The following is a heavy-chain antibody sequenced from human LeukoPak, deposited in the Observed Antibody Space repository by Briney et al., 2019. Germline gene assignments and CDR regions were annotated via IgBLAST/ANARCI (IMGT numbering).Heavy chain of an antibody. Sequence: PGGSLRLSCAASGFAFGKYAMRWVRQAPGKGLEWVSSISYSGDAYYPDSVKGRFTISRDNSQSTLSLQMNSLRAEDTAIYDCAIEGFLLDFDFWGQGTLVTVSS. CDR1: GFAFGKYA. D-gene: IGHD3-3*01. CDR3: AIEGFLLDFDF. J-gene: IGHJ4*02. CDR2: ISYSGDA. V-gene: IGHV3-23*01.